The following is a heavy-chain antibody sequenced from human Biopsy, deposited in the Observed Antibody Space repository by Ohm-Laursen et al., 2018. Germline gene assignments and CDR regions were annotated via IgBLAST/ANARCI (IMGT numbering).Heavy chain of an antibody. CDR3: ARDGKRWDYSTYFSWHFDL. Sequence: SLRLSCAASGFTFTSYAMHWVRQAPGKGLGWVAVISYDGIGEYYADSLQGRFIISRDNPKNTVDLQMNSLRAEDTAVYFCARDGKRWDYSTYFSWHFDLWGRGTLVTVSS. J-gene: IGHJ2*01. V-gene: IGHV3-30*03. CDR1: GFTFTSYA. D-gene: IGHD4-11*01. CDR2: ISYDGIGE.